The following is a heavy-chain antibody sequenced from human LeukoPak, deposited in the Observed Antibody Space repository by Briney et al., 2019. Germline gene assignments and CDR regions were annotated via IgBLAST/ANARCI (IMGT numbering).Heavy chain of an antibody. CDR2: VSSDARQK. D-gene: IGHD3-9*01. J-gene: IGHJ4*02. CDR1: GFTFSCCG. V-gene: IGHV3-30*18. CDR3: AKRIDRFALDY. Sequence: GGSLRLSCAASGFTFSCCGMHWVRQAPGKGLEWMASVSSDARQKDYADSVKGRFTISRDNSKNTLYLQMDSLRTEDTAVYYCAKRIDRFALDYWGQGSLLIVSS.